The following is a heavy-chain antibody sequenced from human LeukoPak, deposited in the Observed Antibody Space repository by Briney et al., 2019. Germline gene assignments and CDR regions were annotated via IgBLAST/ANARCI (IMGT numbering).Heavy chain of an antibody. V-gene: IGHV6-1*01. CDR2: TYYRSKWYN. CDR1: GDSVSINSAA. J-gene: IGHJ6*02. Sequence: SQTLSLTCAISGDSVSINSAAWNWIRQSPSRGLEWLGRTYYRSKWYNDYAVSVKSRITINPDTSKNQFSLQLNSVTPEDTAVYYCARDMHNWNDDYYYGMDVWGQGTTVTVSS. D-gene: IGHD1-1*01. CDR3: ARDMHNWNDDYYYGMDV.